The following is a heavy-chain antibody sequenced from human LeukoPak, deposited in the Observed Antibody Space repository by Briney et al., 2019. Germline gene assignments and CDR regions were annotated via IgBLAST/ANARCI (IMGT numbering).Heavy chain of an antibody. V-gene: IGHV3-13*01. J-gene: IGHJ6*02. CDR2: FHTAGDT. CDR3: ARGSCSSRSCYKRVNGLDV. CDR1: GFTFSNYD. Sequence: GGSLRLSCAASGFTFSNYDMHWVRQATGKGLEWVSAFHTAGDTHYSGSVKGRFATSRENAKNSIYLQMNNLRAGDTAVYYCARGSCSSRSCYKRVNGLDVWGQGTPVNVSS. D-gene: IGHD2-2*01.